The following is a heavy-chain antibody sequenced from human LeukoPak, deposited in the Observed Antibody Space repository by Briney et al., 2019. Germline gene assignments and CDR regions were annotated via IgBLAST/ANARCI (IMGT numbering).Heavy chain of an antibody. V-gene: IGHV1-69*01. CDR3: ARVIQYYGSGSLRFDY. CDR2: IIPIFGTA. J-gene: IGHJ4*02. D-gene: IGHD3-10*01. Sequence: SVKVSCKASGGTFSSYAISWVRQAPGQGLEWMGGIIPIFGTANYAQQVQGRVTITADESTSTAYMELSSLRSEDTAVYYCARVIQYYGSGSLRFDYWGQGTLVTVSS. CDR1: GGTFSSYA.